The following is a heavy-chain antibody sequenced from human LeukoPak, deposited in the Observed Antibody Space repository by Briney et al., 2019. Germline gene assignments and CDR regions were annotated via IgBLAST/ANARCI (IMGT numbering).Heavy chain of an antibody. CDR2: LTTSSSYI. J-gene: IGHJ2*01. CDR3: ARMSLALSYPNWYFDL. CDR1: GFTFSTYS. V-gene: IGHV3-21*01. D-gene: IGHD3-16*02. Sequence: GGSLRLSCAASGFTFSTYSMNWVRQAPGKGLEWVSPLTTSSSYIYYADSVKGRFTISRDNAKNSLYLQMSSLRAEDTAVYYCARMSLALSYPNWYFDLWGRGTLVTVSS.